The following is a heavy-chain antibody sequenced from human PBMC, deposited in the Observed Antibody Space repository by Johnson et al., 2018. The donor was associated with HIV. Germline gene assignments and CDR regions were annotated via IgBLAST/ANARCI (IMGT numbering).Heavy chain of an antibody. J-gene: IGHJ3*02. D-gene: IGHD6-6*01. CDR2: ISGSGYST. CDR1: GFTFSNYA. Sequence: VQLVESGGGLVKPGGSLRLSCAASGFTFSNYAMNWVRQAPGKGLEWVSTISGSGYSTYYADSVKGRCTISRDNSKNTLYLQMSSLRAEDTAVYYCAKDPASIAARLYAFDIWGQGTMVTVSS. CDR3: AKDPASIAARLYAFDI. V-gene: IGHV3-23*04.